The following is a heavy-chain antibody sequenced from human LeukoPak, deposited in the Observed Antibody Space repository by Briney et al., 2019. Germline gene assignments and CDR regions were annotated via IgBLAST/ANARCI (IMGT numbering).Heavy chain of an antibody. Sequence: GRSLRLSCAASGFTFSSYGMHWVRQAPGMGLEWVAVISYDGSNKYYADSVKGRFTISRDNSKNTLYLQMNSLRAEDTAVYYCAKDKGSGWYWNYFDYWGQGTLVTVSS. D-gene: IGHD6-19*01. J-gene: IGHJ4*02. CDR1: GFTFSSYG. CDR3: AKDKGSGWYWNYFDY. CDR2: ISYDGSNK. V-gene: IGHV3-30*18.